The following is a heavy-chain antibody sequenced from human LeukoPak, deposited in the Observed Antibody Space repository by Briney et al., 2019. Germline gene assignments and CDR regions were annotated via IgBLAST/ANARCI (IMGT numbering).Heavy chain of an antibody. CDR2: INHSGST. D-gene: IGHD4-17*01. CDR1: GGSFSGYY. J-gene: IGHJ4*02. CDR3: ARRPTTVTTHFDY. Sequence: SETLSLTCAVYGGSFSGYYWSWIRQPPGKGLEWIGEINHSGSTNYNPSLKSRVTISVDTSKNQFSLKLSSATAADTAVYYCARRPTTVTTHFDYWGQGTLVTVSS. V-gene: IGHV4-34*01.